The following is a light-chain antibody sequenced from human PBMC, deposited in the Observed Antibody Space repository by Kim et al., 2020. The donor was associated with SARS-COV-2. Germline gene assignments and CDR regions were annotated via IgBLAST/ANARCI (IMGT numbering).Light chain of an antibody. CDR2: YDS. CDR1: NIGRKS. V-gene: IGLV3-21*04. Sequence: APGKTAMITCGGNNIGRKSVHWYQQKPGQAPVLVIYYDSDRPSGIPERFSGSNSGNTATLTISRVEAGDEADYYCQVWDSSSDHWVFGGGTQLTVL. CDR3: QVWDSSSDHWV. J-gene: IGLJ3*02.